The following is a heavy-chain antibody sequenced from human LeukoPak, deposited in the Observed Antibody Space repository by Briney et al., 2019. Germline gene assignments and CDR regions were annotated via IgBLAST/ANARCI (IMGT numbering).Heavy chain of an antibody. CDR2: IIPIFGTA. J-gene: IGHJ4*02. D-gene: IGHD2-15*01. CDR3: ARKDLGSMADDY. V-gene: IGHV1-69*05. Sequence: SVKVSCKASGGTFSSYAISWVRQAPGQGLEWMGRIIPIFGTANYAQKFQGSVTITTDESTSTAYMELSSLRSEDTAVYYCARKDLGSMADDYWGQGTLVTVSS. CDR1: GGTFSSYA.